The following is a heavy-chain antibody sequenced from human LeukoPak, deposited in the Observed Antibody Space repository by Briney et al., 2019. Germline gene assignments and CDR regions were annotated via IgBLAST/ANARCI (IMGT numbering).Heavy chain of an antibody. Sequence: PGGSLRLSCAASGFTVSSNYMSWVRQAPGKGLEWVSVIYSGGSTYYADSVKGRFTISRDNSKNTLYLQMNSLRAEDTAVYYCARAYSSGWYPYYFDYWGQGTLVTVSS. V-gene: IGHV3-66*02. CDR3: ARAYSSGWYPYYFDY. CDR2: IYSGGST. D-gene: IGHD6-19*01. J-gene: IGHJ4*02. CDR1: GFTVSSNY.